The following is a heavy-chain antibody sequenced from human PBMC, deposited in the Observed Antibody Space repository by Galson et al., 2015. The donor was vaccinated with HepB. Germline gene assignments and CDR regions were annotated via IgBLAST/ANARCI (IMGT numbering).Heavy chain of an antibody. D-gene: IGHD3-22*01. J-gene: IGHJ6*02. CDR3: ARVLIRAYGMDV. CDR2: INAGNGNT. V-gene: IGHV1-3*01. CDR1: GYTFTSYA. Sequence: SVKVSCKASGYTFTSYAMHWVRQAPGQRLEWMGWINAGNGNTKYSQKFQGRVTITRDTSASTAYMELSSLRSEDTAVYYCARVLIRAYGMDVWGQGTTVTVSS.